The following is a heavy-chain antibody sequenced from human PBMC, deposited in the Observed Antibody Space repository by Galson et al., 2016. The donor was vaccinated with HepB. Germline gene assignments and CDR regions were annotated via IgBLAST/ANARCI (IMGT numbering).Heavy chain of an antibody. D-gene: IGHD6-25*01. CDR1: GYTFTGYG. CDR3: ARYRAATAYSDY. J-gene: IGHJ4*02. Sequence: EVKKPGASVKVSCKASGYTFTGYGISWVRQAPGQGLEWMGWISAVNGNTRYAQRFQDRVTMTVDTSTSTAFMELRSLRSDDTAVYYCARYRAATAYSDYWGQGTLVTVSS. V-gene: IGHV1-18*01. CDR2: ISAVNGNT.